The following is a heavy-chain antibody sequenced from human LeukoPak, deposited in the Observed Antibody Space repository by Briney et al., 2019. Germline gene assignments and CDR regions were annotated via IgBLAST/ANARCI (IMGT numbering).Heavy chain of an antibody. CDR1: GDSISSGGYY. D-gene: IGHD3-10*01. V-gene: IGHV4-61*02. J-gene: IGHJ4*02. CDR3: ARTPSGDYYTTFDY. CDR2: TFTNGST. Sequence: SQTLSLTCTVSGDSISSGGYYWSWIRQPAGKGLEWIGRTFTNGSTNYKPSLKSRVTISVDTSKKQFSLKLSSVTAADTAVYFCARTPSGDYYTTFDYWGQGTLVTVSS.